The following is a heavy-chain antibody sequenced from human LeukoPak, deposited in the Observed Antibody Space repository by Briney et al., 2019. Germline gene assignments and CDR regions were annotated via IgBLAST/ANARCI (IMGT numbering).Heavy chain of an antibody. CDR2: INPNSGGT. CDR1: GYTFTDYY. CDR3: ARGSPRGTTGTTGNWFDP. J-gene: IGHJ5*02. D-gene: IGHD1-1*01. Sequence: ASVKVSCKASGYTFTDYYMHWVRQAPGQGLEWMGWINPNSGGTNYAQKFQGRVTMTRDTSISTAYMELSRLRSDDTAVYYCARGSPRGTTGTTGNWFDPWGQGTLVTVSS. V-gene: IGHV1-2*02.